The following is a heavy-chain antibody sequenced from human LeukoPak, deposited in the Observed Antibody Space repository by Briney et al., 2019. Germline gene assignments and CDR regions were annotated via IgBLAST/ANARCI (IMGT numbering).Heavy chain of an antibody. CDR1: GFTFDDYG. Sequence: GGSLRPSCAASGFTFDDYGMSWVRHAPGKGREWGSGINWNGGSTRYADSVKGRFTISRDNAKNSLYLQMNSLRAEDTALYYCAKDGGEYYDILTGYYPRLYYMDVWGKGTTVTISS. CDR2: INWNGGST. CDR3: AKDGGEYYDILTGYYPRLYYMDV. V-gene: IGHV3-20*04. J-gene: IGHJ6*03. D-gene: IGHD3-9*01.